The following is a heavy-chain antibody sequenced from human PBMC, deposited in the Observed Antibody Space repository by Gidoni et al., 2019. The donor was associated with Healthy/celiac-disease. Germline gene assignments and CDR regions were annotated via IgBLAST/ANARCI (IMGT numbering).Heavy chain of an antibody. CDR2: FDPEDGET. Sequence: QVQLVQSGAEVKKPGASVKVSCKVSGYTLTALSMHWVRQAPGKGLEWMGGFDPEDGETIYAQKFQGRVTMTEDTSTDTAYMELSSLRSEDTAVYYCATPTPAVTTGFYYFDYWGQGTLVTVSS. V-gene: IGHV1-24*01. CDR3: ATPTPAVTTGFYYFDY. D-gene: IGHD4-17*01. CDR1: GYTLTALS. J-gene: IGHJ4*02.